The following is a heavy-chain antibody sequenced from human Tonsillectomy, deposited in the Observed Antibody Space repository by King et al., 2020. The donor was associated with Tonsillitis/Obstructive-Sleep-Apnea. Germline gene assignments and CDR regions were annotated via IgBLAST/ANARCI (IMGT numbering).Heavy chain of an antibody. CDR3: ARDEDY. J-gene: IGHJ4*02. CDR1: GYPFSVYA. CDR2: IHGGSGDT. V-gene: IGHV1-3*01. Sequence: QLVQSGAEVRKPGASVKASCKTSGYPFSVYAIHWVRQAPRQSLEWMGWIHGGSGDTKYSQKFQGRITITRDLFASTAYMELSSLTSEDTAVYYCARDEDYWGQGTLVTVS.